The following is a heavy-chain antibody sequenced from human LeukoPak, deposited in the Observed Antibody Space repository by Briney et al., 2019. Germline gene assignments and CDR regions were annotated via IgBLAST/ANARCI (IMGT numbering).Heavy chain of an antibody. V-gene: IGHV4-39*01. CDR2: IYYSGTT. J-gene: IGHJ4*02. CDR1: GGSISSSIYH. D-gene: IGHD6-13*01. Sequence: SETLSLTCTVSGGSISSSIYHWGWIRQPPGKGLEWIGSIYYSGTTYYNPSLKGRVTISVDTYKNQFSLKLSSVTAADTAVYYCARQGSSWIDYWGQGTLVTVSS. CDR3: ARQGSSWIDY.